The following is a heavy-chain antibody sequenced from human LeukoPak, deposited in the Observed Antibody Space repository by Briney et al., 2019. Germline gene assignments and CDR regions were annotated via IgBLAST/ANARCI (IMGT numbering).Heavy chain of an antibody. Sequence: PSETLSLTCAVYGGSFSGYYWSWIRQPPGKGLEWIGEINHSGSTNYNPSLKSRVTISVDTSKNQFSLKLSSVTAADTAVYYCARGRYYDFWSGYPRRGYYYYMDVWGKGTTVTVSS. J-gene: IGHJ6*03. CDR2: INHSGST. D-gene: IGHD3-3*01. CDR1: GGSFSGYY. CDR3: ARGRYYDFWSGYPRRGYYYYMDV. V-gene: IGHV4-34*01.